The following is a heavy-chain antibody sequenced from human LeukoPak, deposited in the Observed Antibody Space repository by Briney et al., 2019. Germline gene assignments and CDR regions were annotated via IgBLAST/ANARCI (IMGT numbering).Heavy chain of an antibody. D-gene: IGHD2-2*01. CDR2: IHSSGST. J-gene: IGHJ3*02. Sequence: SETLSLTCTVSGGSLSGHFWSWFRRPPGKGLENIGYIHSSGSTNYNPSYKSRVTVSLEMSKNQFSLSLSSVTAADTAVYYCARLIPAAANHDAFDIWGQGTMVTVSS. V-gene: IGHV4-59*08. CDR1: GGSLSGHF. CDR3: ARLIPAAANHDAFDI.